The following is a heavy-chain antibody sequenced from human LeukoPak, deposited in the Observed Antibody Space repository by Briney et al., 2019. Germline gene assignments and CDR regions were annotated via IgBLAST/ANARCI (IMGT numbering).Heavy chain of an antibody. CDR2: IKYDGSEK. CDR1: GFSFSGYW. CDR3: ARSNSFDY. J-gene: IGHJ4*01. V-gene: IGHV3-7*01. D-gene: IGHD6-6*01. Sequence: PGGSLRLSCAASGFSFSGYWMSWVRQAPGKGLEWVAHIKYDGSEKSYVDSVKGRFTISRDNAKNSLYLQMSSLRAKDTAVYYCARSNSFDYWGHGTLVTVSS.